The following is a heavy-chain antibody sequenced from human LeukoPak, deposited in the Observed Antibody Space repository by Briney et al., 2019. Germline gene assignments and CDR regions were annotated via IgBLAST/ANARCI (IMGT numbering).Heavy chain of an antibody. D-gene: IGHD1-26*01. Sequence: GGSLRLSCAASGFTFSNYAMSWVRQAPGKGLEWVSAISGSGGSTYYADSVKGRFTISRDNSKNTLYLQMNSLRAEDTAVYYCAKDQYSGSYYWFDPWGQGVLVTVSS. CDR2: ISGSGGST. J-gene: IGHJ5*02. CDR3: AKDQYSGSYYWFDP. V-gene: IGHV3-23*01. CDR1: GFTFSNYA.